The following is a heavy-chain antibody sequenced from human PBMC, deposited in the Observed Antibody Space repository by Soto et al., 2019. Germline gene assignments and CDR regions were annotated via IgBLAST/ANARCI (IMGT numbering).Heavy chain of an antibody. D-gene: IGHD3-16*02. CDR2: ISYDGSDK. J-gene: IGHJ4*02. V-gene: IGHV3-30*18. CDR1: GFTFSSYA. Sequence: QEQLVESGGGVVQPGRSLRLSCAASGFTFSSYAMHWVRQAPGKGLEWVAVISYDGSDKYHADSVKGRFTISRDNSKNTLNLQMNSLRADVTAVYYCAKALGELSPESYDYWGQGTLITVSS. CDR3: AKALGELSPESYDY.